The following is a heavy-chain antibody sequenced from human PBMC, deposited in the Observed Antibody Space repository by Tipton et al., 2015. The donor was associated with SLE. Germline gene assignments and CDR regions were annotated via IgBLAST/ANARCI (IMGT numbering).Heavy chain of an antibody. V-gene: IGHV3-30-3*01. CDR3: AKDGVGAPGY. D-gene: IGHD1-26*01. CDR1: GFTFSSYA. Sequence: SLRLSCAASGFTFSSYAMHWVRQAPGKGLEWVAVISYDGSNKYYADSVKGRFTISRDNSKNTLYLQMNSLRLEDTAVYYCAKDGVGAPGYWGQGTLVTVSS. CDR2: ISYDGSNK. J-gene: IGHJ4*02.